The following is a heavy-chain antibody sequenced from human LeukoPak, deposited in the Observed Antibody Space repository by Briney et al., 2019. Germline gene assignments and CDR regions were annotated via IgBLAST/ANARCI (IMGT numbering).Heavy chain of an antibody. CDR2: INPSGGST. J-gene: IGHJ4*02. CDR3: SLDANSRFDY. D-gene: IGHD2-2*01. V-gene: IGHV1-46*01. CDR1: GYTFTSYY. Sequence: ASVKVSCKASGYTFTSYYMNWVRQAPGQGLEWMGIINPSGGSTSYAQKFQGRVTMTRDTSTSTVYMELSSLRSEDTAVCYCSLDANSRFDYWGQGTLVTVSS.